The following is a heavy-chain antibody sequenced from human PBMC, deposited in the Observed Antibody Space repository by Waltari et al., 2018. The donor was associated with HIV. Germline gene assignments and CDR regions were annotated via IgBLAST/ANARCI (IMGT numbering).Heavy chain of an antibody. Sequence: EVQLVESGGGLVQPGGSLRVSCAASGYIFSGHHIAWVRQATGKGLEWVVRIKNKAHRYATEYAASVKGRFTISRDDSNYSVFLQMNSLKTEDTAVYFCARVGLWMGGQDVSDLWGQGTILTVSS. J-gene: IGHJ3*01. D-gene: IGHD5-18*01. CDR2: IKNKAHRYAT. CDR3: ARVGLWMGGQDVSDL. V-gene: IGHV3-72*01. CDR1: GYIFSGHH.